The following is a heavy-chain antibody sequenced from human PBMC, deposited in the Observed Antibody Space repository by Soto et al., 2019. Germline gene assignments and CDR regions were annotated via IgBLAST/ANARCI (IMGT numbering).Heavy chain of an antibody. V-gene: IGHV4-30-4*01. CDR1: GCSISSGDYY. Sequence: SETLFLTCTVSGCSISSGDYYWSWIRQPPGKGLEWIGYIYYSGSTYYNTSLKSRVTISVDTSRNQFSMRLSSVTAADTAVFYCATMGTTTGSYYFYYWGQGTLVTVSS. CDR2: IYYSGST. CDR3: ATMGTTTGSYYFYY. J-gene: IGHJ4*02. D-gene: IGHD1-26*01.